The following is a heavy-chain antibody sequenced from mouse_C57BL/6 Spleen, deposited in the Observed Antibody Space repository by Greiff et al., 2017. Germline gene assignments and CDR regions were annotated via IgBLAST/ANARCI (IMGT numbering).Heavy chain of an antibody. J-gene: IGHJ2*01. V-gene: IGHV1-42*01. Sequence: VQLQQSGPELVKPGASVKISCKASGYSFTGYYMNWVKQSPEKSLEWIGEINPSTGGTTYNQKFKAKATLTVDKSSSTAYMQLKSLTSEDSEVYYCARGTTDDYWGQSTTLTVSS. CDR2: INPSTGGT. D-gene: IGHD1-1*01. CDR3: ARGTTDDY. CDR1: GYSFTGYY.